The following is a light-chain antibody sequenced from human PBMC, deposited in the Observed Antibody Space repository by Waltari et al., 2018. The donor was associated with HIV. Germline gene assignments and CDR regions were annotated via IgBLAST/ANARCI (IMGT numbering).Light chain of an antibody. CDR2: EVI. Sequence: QSALTQPRSVSGSPGQSFTISCTGTSSDVGGYDSVSWYLQHPGKVPKLIIYEVIKRPSGVPDRFSGSKSGNTASLTISGLQTEDEADYFCCSYAGTYTYVLFGGGTKLTVL. CDR1: SSDVGGYDS. V-gene: IGLV2-11*01. J-gene: IGLJ3*02. CDR3: CSYAGTYTYVL.